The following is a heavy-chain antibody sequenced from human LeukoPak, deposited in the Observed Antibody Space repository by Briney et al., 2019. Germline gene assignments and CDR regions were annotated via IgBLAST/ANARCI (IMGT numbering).Heavy chain of an antibody. Sequence: SQTLSLTCTVSGGSISSGSYYWSWIRQHPGKGLEWIGYIYYSGSTYYNPSLKSRVTISVDTSKNQFSLKLSSVTAADTAVYYCARGVEDILTGYPNWFDPWGQGTLVTVSS. CDR3: ARGVEDILTGYPNWFDP. V-gene: IGHV4-31*03. CDR2: IYYSGST. J-gene: IGHJ5*02. D-gene: IGHD3-9*01. CDR1: GGSISSGSYY.